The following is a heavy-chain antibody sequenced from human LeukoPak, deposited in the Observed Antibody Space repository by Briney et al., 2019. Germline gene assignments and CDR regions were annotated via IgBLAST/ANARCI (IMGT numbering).Heavy chain of an antibody. CDR3: ARYNWNYGSDY. D-gene: IGHD1-7*01. CDR2: INPNSGGT. CDR1: GYTFTDYY. V-gene: IGHV1-2*02. Sequence: GASVKVSCKASGYTFTDYYMHWVRQAPGQGLEWMGWINPNSGGTNYAQKFQGRVTMTRDKSISAAYMELSRLRSDDTAVYYCARYNWNYGSDYWGQGTLVTVSS. J-gene: IGHJ4*02.